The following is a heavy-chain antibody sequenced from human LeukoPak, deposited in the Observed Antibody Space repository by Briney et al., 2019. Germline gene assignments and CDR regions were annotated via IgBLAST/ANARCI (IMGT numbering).Heavy chain of an antibody. Sequence: GRSLRLSCAASGFTFSPHAMHWVRQAPGKGLKWVAVISSDGSDKYYADSVQGRFTISRDNSKNTLYLQMNSLRAEDTAVYYCARDWGAVGSFDYWGQGTLVTVSS. CDR2: ISSDGSDK. V-gene: IGHV3-30-3*01. CDR3: ARDWGAVGSFDY. D-gene: IGHD3-10*01. CDR1: GFTFSPHA. J-gene: IGHJ4*02.